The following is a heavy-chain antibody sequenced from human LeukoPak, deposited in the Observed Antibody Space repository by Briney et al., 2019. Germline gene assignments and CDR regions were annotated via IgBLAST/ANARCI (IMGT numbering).Heavy chain of an antibody. CDR1: GYTFTSYG. J-gene: IGHJ4*02. D-gene: IGHD6-13*01. CDR3: ARDPYSSSWFFDY. CDR2: ISAYKGNA. V-gene: IGHV1-18*01. Sequence: GAAVPFSCPAHGYTFTSYGISWVRPAPGQGLEWMGWISAYKGNAKYAQKLQGRVTMTTDTSTSTAYIELRSLRTDETAMYCCARDPYSSSWFFDYWGQGTLVTVSS.